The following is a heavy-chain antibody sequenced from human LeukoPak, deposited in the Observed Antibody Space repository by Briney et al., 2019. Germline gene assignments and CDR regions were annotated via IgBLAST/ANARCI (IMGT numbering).Heavy chain of an antibody. Sequence: ASVKVSCKASGYTFTDYYMYWVRQAPGQGLEGMGWINPNSGSTNYAQAFQGRVTMTRDTSISTAYMELSSLRSDDTAVFFCARALSGDLVDYWGQGTLVTVSS. CDR1: GYTFTDYY. CDR2: INPNSGST. J-gene: IGHJ4*02. CDR3: ARALSGDLVDY. D-gene: IGHD7-27*01. V-gene: IGHV1-2*02.